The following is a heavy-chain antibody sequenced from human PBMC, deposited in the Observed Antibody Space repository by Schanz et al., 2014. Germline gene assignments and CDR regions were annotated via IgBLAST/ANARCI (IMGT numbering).Heavy chain of an antibody. D-gene: IGHD1-26*01. CDR3: ARRYSGRYCFDY. CDR1: GFTFSDYY. V-gene: IGHV3-11*04. Sequence: VQLVESGGGLVKPGGSLRLSCAASGFTFSDYYMSWVRQAPGKGLEWVSYISSVGISKYYADPVKGRFTISRDNAKNSLSLQMDRLRDEDTAVYYCARRYSGRYCFDYWGQGTLVAVSS. J-gene: IGHJ4*02. CDR2: ISSVGISK.